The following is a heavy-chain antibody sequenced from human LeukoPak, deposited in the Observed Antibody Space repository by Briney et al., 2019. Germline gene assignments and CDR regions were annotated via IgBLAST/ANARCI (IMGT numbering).Heavy chain of an antibody. Sequence: PSETLSLTCTASGGSINGYYWSWIRQSPGKGLESLGYIYYSGSTNYNPSLKSRVTISVDTSKNQFSLKLSSVTAADTAVYYCARDKATVVGYYYYYMDVWGKGTTVTVSS. CDR2: IYYSGST. J-gene: IGHJ6*03. CDR3: ARDKATVVGYYYYYMDV. CDR1: GGSINGYY. D-gene: IGHD4-23*01. V-gene: IGHV4-59*12.